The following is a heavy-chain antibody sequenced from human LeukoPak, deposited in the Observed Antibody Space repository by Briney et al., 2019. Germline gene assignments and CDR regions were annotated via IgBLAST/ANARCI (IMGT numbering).Heavy chain of an antibody. J-gene: IGHJ4*02. Sequence: GGSLRLSCAASGFTFSRYWMHWVRQAPGKGLVWVSGINADGSTTKYADSVKGRFTISRDNAENTLYLQMNSLRAEDTAVFYCTSAVSTGYWGQGTLVTVSS. D-gene: IGHD2-8*02. V-gene: IGHV3-74*01. CDR2: INADGSTT. CDR3: TSAVSTGY. CDR1: GFTFSRYW.